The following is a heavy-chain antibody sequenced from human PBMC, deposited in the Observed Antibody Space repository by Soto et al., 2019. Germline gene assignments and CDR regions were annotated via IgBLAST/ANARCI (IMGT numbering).Heavy chain of an antibody. CDR2: IYYSGST. CDR3: AREEGFITIEGGNAFDI. D-gene: IGHD3-9*01. CDR1: GGSISSGGYY. Sequence: QVQLQESGPGLVKPSQTLSLTCTVSGGSISSGGYYWSWIRQHPGKGLEWIGYIYYSGSTYYNPSLKSRVTISVHTSKNQFPLKLSSVTAADTAVYYCAREEGFITIEGGNAFDIWGQGTMVTVSS. V-gene: IGHV4-31*03. J-gene: IGHJ3*02.